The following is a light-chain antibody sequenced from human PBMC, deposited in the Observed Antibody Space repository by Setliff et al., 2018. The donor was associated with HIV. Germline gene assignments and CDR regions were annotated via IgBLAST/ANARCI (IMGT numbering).Light chain of an antibody. Sequence: SVLTQPPSVSGAPGQRVTISCTGSSSNIGAGYDVHWYQQLPGTAPKVLIYGNTNRPSGVPDRFSVSTSGTSASLAITGLQAEGEADYYCQSYDSSLSGYVFGSGTKVTVL. V-gene: IGLV1-40*01. CDR3: QSYDSSLSGYV. CDR2: GNT. CDR1: SSNIGAGYD. J-gene: IGLJ1*01.